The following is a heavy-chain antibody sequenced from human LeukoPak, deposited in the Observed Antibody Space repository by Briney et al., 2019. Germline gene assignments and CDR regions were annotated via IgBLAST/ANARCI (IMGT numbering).Heavy chain of an antibody. V-gene: IGHV4-61*02. Sequence: PSQTLSLTCTVSGGSISSGSYYWSWIRQPAGKGLEWIGSIYTSGSTNYNPSLKSRVTISVDTSKNQFSLKLSSVTAADTAVYYCARYSSSWYDAFDIWGQGTMVTVSS. CDR1: GGSISSGSYY. CDR2: IYTSGST. CDR3: ARYSSSWYDAFDI. J-gene: IGHJ3*02. D-gene: IGHD6-13*01.